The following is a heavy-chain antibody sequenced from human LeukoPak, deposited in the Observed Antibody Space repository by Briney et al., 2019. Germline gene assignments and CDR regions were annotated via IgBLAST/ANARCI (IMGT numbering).Heavy chain of an antibody. CDR2: MNPKSGNT. J-gene: IGHJ6*02. CDR3: ARVYGDYYYYYGMDV. V-gene: IGHV1-8*01. CDR1: GYTFTSYD. Sequence: GASVKVSCKASGYTFTSYDINWVRQATGQGLEWMGWMNPKSGNTGYAQKFQGRVTMTRNTSISTAYMELSSLRSEDTAVYYCARVYGDYYYYYGMDVWGQGTTVTVSS. D-gene: IGHD4-17*01.